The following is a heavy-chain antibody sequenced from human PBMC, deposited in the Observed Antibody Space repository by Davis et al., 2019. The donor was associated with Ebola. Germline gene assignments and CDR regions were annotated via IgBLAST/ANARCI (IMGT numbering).Heavy chain of an antibody. CDR3: AKGIGVLVLSALDY. J-gene: IGHJ4*02. V-gene: IGHV3-23*01. CDR2: ISGSGGST. Sequence: GESLKISCAASGFTFSDYAMNWVRQAPGKGLEWVSGISGSGGSTYYADSVKDRFTISRDNSKNTLYLQPNSLRAEDTAVYSCAKGIGVLVLSALDYWGQGILVTVSP. D-gene: IGHD3-3*01. CDR1: GFTFSDYA.